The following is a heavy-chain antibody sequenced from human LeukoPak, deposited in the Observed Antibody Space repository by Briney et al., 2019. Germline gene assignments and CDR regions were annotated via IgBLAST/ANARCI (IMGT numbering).Heavy chain of an antibody. CDR2: ISGSGGNT. V-gene: IGHV3-23*01. CDR3: AKDRVNWYFDL. Sequence: GGSLRLSCAASGFTFSSYAMVWVRQAPGTGLEWVSTISGSGGNTFYADSVKGRFTISRDNSKNTLYLQMNSLRAKDTAVYYCAKDRVNWYFDLWGRGTLVTVSS. D-gene: IGHD3-10*01. J-gene: IGHJ2*01. CDR1: GFTFSSYA.